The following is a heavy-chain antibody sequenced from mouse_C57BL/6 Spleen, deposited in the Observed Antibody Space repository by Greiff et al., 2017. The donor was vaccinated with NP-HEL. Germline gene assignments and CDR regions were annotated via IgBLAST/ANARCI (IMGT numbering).Heavy chain of an antibody. D-gene: IGHD2-1*01. V-gene: IGHV1-52*01. CDR3: ARHYGNYGWYFDV. Sequence: QVQLQQPGAELVRPGSSVKLSCKASGYTFTSYWMHWVKQRPIQGLEWIGNIDPSDSETHYNQKFKDKATLTVDKSSSTAYMQLSSLTSEDSAVYYYARHYGNYGWYFDVWGTGTTVTVSS. J-gene: IGHJ1*03. CDR2: IDPSDSET. CDR1: GYTFTSYW.